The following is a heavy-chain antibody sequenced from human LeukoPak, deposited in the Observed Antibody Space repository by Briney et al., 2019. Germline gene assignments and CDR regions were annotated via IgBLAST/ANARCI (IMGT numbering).Heavy chain of an antibody. CDR3: ARDRSTTLFDY. V-gene: IGHV3-33*01. CDR2: IWYDGSNT. D-gene: IGHD5/OR15-5a*01. Sequence: GSLRLSCAASGFTFSSYGMHWVRQTPGKGLEWVAMIWYDGSNTYYADSVKGRFTISRDNSKNTLFLQMDSLRAEDTAVYYCARDRSTTLFDYWGQGTLVTVSS. CDR1: GFTFSSYG. J-gene: IGHJ4*02.